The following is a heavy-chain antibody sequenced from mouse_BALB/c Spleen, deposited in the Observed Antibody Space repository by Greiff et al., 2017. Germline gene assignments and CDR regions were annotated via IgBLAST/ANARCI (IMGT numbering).Heavy chain of an antibody. CDR2: IRNKANGYTT. CDR1: GFTFTAYY. V-gene: IGHV7-3*02. CDR3: ARDKYYGSPRSLYYAMDY. J-gene: IGHJ4*01. D-gene: IGHD1-1*01. Sequence: EVKLMESGGGLVQPGGSLRLSCATSGFTFTAYYMSWVRQPPGKALEWLGFIRNKANGYTTEYSASVKGRFTISRDNSQSILYLQMNTLRAEDSATYYCARDKYYGSPRSLYYAMDYWGQGTSVTVSS.